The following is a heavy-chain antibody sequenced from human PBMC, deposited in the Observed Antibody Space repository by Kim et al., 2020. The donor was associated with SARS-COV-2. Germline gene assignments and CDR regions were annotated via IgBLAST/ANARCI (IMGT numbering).Heavy chain of an antibody. V-gene: IGHV4-59*08. CDR3: ARGFDY. Sequence: SETLSLTCTVSGGSISSYYWSWIRQPPGKGLEWIGYLSYSRSTHYHPSLTSRVTISVDTSKHQFSLQLSSVSAAVTAVYYCARGFDYWGQGTLVTVSS. J-gene: IGHJ4*02. CDR1: GGSISSYY. CDR2: LSYSRST.